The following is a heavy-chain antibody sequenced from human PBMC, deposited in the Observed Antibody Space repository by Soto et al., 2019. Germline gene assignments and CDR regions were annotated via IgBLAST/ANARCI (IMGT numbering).Heavy chain of an antibody. J-gene: IGHJ4*02. Sequence: ASVKVSCKASGFTFTRSAMQWVRQARGQRLEWIGWIVVGIGNTNYAQKFQERVTITRDMSTSTAYMELSSLRSEDTAVYYCASTYDYPLGYFDYWGQGTLVTVSS. CDR1: GFTFTRSA. V-gene: IGHV1-58*02. CDR2: IVVGIGNT. D-gene: IGHD5-12*01. CDR3: ASTYDYPLGYFDY.